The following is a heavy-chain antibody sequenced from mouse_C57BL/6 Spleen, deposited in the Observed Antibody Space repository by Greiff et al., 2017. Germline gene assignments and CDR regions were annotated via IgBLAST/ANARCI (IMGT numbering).Heavy chain of an antibody. CDR2: ISSGSSTI. J-gene: IGHJ3*01. Sequence: EVKVVESGGGLVKPGGSLKLSCAASGFTFSDYGMHWVSQAPEKGLEWVAYISSGSSTIYYADTVKGRFTISRDNAKHTLFLQMTSLRSEDTAMYYCARVGYDYLAWFAYWGQGTLVTVSA. CDR3: ARVGYDYLAWFAY. D-gene: IGHD2-4*01. V-gene: IGHV5-17*01. CDR1: GFTFSDYG.